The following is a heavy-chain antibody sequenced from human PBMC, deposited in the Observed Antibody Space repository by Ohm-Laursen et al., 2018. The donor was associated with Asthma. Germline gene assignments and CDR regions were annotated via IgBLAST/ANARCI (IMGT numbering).Heavy chain of an antibody. CDR2: FDPEDGET. J-gene: IGHJ4*02. CDR1: GYTLTELS. D-gene: IGHD2-21*02. CDR3: ARATFSTYCGGDCYYFGY. Sequence: ASVKVSCKASGYTLTELSMHWVRQAPGKGLEWMGGFDPEDGETIYAQKFQGRVTMTEDTSTDTAYMELSSLRSEDTAVYYCARATFSTYCGGDCYYFGYWGQGTLVTVSS. V-gene: IGHV1-24*01.